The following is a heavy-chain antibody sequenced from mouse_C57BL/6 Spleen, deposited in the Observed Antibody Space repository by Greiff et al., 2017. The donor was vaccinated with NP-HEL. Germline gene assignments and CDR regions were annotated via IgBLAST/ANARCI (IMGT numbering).Heavy chain of an antibody. D-gene: IGHD1-1*01. CDR2: IDPSDSET. V-gene: IGHV1-52*01. CDR3: ARSGNYYGSSYFDY. J-gene: IGHJ2*01. Sequence: VQLQQPGAELVRPGSSVKLSCKASGYTFTSYWMHWVKQRPIQGLEWIGNIDPSDSETHYNQKFKDKATLTVDKSSSTAYMQLSILTSEDSAVYYCARSGNYYGSSYFDYWGQGTTLTVSS. CDR1: GYTFTSYW.